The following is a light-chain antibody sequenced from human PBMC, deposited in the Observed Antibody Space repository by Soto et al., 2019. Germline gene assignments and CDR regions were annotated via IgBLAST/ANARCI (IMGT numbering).Light chain of an antibody. CDR3: QQNYNVPYP. J-gene: IGKJ2*01. CDR1: PSIGSY. V-gene: IGKV1-39*01. Sequence: DVKLTQSPSSLYASVGDTVTITCRASPSIGSYLNWYQHKPGSAPKLLVFAADTLKSGVPSRFSVSGFNREFTLTVTSLQPVDFATYYCQQNYNVPYPFGQGTRL. CDR2: AAD.